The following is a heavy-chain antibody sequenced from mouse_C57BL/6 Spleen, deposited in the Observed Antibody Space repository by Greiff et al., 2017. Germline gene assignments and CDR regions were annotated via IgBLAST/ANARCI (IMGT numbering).Heavy chain of an antibody. J-gene: IGHJ2*01. V-gene: IGHV1-50*01. Sequence: QVQLQQPGAELVKPGASVKLSCKASGYTFTSYWMQWVKQRPGQGLEWIGEIDPGSGGTNYNEKFKGKATLTADKSSSTAYMQLSSLTSEDSAVYFCARNYFDYWGQGTTLTVSS. CDR1: GYTFTSYW. CDR3: ARNYFDY. CDR2: IDPGSGGT.